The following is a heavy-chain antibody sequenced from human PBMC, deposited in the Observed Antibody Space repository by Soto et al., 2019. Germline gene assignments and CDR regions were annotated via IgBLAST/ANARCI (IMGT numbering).Heavy chain of an antibody. CDR3: TTYSGAAFEY. CDR2: IRSKSDVGTT. D-gene: IGHD1-26*01. CDR1: GLTFNNAW. V-gene: IGHV3-15*01. J-gene: IGHJ4*02. Sequence: GGSLRLSCVASGLTFNNAWMNWVRQAPGKGLEWVGRIRSKSDVGTTDHAAPVKGRFTISRDDSKNMVDLQMSSLKAEDTAIYYCTTYSGAAFEYWGQGALVTVSS.